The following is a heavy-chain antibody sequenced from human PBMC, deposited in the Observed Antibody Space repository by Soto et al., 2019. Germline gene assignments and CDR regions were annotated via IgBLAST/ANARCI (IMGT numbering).Heavy chain of an antibody. CDR3: AGGYCSGGSCYSGSYYYYGMDV. V-gene: IGHV3-11*06. D-gene: IGHD2-15*01. CDR2: ISSSSSYT. J-gene: IGHJ6*02. Sequence: GGSLRLSCAASGFTFSDYYMSWIRQAPGKGLEWVSYISSSSSYTNYADSVKGRFTISRDNAKNSLYLQMNSLRAEDTAVYYCAGGYCSGGSCYSGSYYYYGMDVWGQGTTVTVSS. CDR1: GFTFSDYY.